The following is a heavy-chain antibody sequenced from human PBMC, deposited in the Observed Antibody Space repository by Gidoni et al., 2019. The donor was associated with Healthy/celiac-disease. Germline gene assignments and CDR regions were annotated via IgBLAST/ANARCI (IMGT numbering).Heavy chain of an antibody. V-gene: IGHV3-23*01. J-gene: IGHJ4*02. D-gene: IGHD2-8*01. CDR2: ISGSGGST. Sequence: EVQLLESGGGLVQPGGSLRLSCAASVFTFSSYAMGWVRQAPGKGLEWVSAISGSGGSTYDADSVKGRFTISRDNSKNTLYLQMNSLRAEDTAVYYCAKEMGYSLKYYFDYWGQGTLVTVSS. CDR1: VFTFSSYA. CDR3: AKEMGYSLKYYFDY.